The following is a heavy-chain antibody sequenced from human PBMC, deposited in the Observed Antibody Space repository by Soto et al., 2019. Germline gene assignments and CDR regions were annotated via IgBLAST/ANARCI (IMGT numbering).Heavy chain of an antibody. D-gene: IGHD2-15*01. CDR2: IYSGGST. J-gene: IGHJ3*02. V-gene: IGHV3-53*04. CDR1: GFTVSSNY. Sequence: GGSLRLSCAASGFTVSSNYMSWVRQAPGKGLEWVSVIYSGGSTYYADSVKGRLTISRHNSKNTLYLQMNSLRAEETAVYYCARRGSSYDAFDIWGQGTMVTVSS. CDR3: ARRGSSYDAFDI.